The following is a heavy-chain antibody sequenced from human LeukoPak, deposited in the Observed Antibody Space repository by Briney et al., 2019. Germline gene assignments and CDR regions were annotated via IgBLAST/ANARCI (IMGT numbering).Heavy chain of an antibody. CDR2: ISDNGDST. CDR3: AKPHSFDY. J-gene: IGHJ4*02. V-gene: IGHV3-23*01. D-gene: IGHD1-26*01. CDR1: GFSFSSYA. Sequence: GGSLRLSCAASGFSFSSYAMNWVRQAPGKGLKWVSAISDNGDSTYNADSVKGRFTISRDNSKNTLYLQMNNLRADDTAVYYCAKPHSFDYWGQGTLVTVSS.